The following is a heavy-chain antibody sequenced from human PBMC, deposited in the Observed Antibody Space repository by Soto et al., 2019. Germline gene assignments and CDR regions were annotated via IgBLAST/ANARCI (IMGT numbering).Heavy chain of an antibody. CDR3: ARAKYYDFLSGHHYWYFDL. Sequence: QVQLQQWGAGLLKPSETLSLTCAVYGGSFSGYYWSWIRQPPGKGLEWIGEINHSGSTNYNPSLKSRVTISVDTSKNQFSLKLSSVTAADTAVYYCARAKYYDFLSGHHYWYFDLWGRGTLVTVSS. V-gene: IGHV4-34*01. CDR2: INHSGST. CDR1: GGSFSGYY. J-gene: IGHJ2*01. D-gene: IGHD3-3*01.